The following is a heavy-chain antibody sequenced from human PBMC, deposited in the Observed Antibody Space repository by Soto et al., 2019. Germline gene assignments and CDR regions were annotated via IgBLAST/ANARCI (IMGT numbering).Heavy chain of an antibody. D-gene: IGHD3-10*01. Sequence: EVQLVESGGGLIKPGGSLRLSCAASGFTFSNAWMSWVRQAPGKGLEWVGRIKSKTDGGTTDYAAPVKGRFTISREDSKNTLYLQMNGLTTEHPAMYYCTTTHYESNWFGPSESYWFDSWGQGTLVTVSS. V-gene: IGHV3-15*01. CDR1: GFTFSNAW. J-gene: IGHJ5*01. CDR3: TTTHYESNWFGPSESYWFDS. CDR2: IKSKTDGGTT.